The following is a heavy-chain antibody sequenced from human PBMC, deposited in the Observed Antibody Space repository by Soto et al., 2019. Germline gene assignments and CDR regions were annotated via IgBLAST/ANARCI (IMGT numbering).Heavy chain of an antibody. J-gene: IGHJ6*02. D-gene: IGHD2-2*01. Sequence: QVQLVESGGGVVQPGRSLRLSCVASGFTFSSYGMHWVRQAPGKGLEWVAVISYDGSYKYYADSVKGRLTNSRDNSKNTVYLQMNSMRGEDTAVYYCAKGQHCSSTSCYFYHYGMDVWGQGTTVAVSS. CDR2: ISYDGSYK. V-gene: IGHV3-30*18. CDR3: AKGQHCSSTSCYFYHYGMDV. CDR1: GFTFSSYG.